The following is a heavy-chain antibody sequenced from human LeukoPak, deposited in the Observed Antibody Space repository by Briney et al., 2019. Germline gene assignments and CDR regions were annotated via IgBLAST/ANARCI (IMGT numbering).Heavy chain of an antibody. Sequence: SVKVSFKTSGYIFTSFGITWVRQAPGQGLEWMGWISTYNGNTNYAQNLQGRVTMTTDTSTSTAYMELRSLRSDDTAVYYCARGGPAARLITFGGVTDYWGQGTLVTVSS. CDR3: ARGGPAARLITFGGVTDY. CDR2: ISTYNGNT. CDR1: GYIFTSFG. D-gene: IGHD3-16*01. J-gene: IGHJ4*02. V-gene: IGHV1-18*01.